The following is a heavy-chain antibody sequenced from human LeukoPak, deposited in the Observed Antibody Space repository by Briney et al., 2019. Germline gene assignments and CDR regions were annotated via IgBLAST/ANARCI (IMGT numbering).Heavy chain of an antibody. CDR1: GYSFTGYY. CDR2: INPDSGGT. CDR3: ASGYSDYADYYNYYMDV. J-gene: IGHJ6*03. Sequence: ASVKVSCKASGYSFTGYYMHWVRQAPGQGLEWMGWINPDSGGTNYAQKFQGRVTMTRDTSITTAYMELSRLTPDDTAVYYCASGYSDYADYYNYYMDVWGKGTTVTVSS. D-gene: IGHD4-11*01. V-gene: IGHV1-2*02.